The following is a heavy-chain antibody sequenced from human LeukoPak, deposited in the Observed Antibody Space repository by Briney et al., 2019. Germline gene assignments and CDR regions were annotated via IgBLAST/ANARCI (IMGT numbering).Heavy chain of an antibody. V-gene: IGHV3-7*01. CDR3: ARAGSSWFYYFDY. J-gene: IGHJ4*02. CDR2: IKQDGSEK. CDR1: GFTFSSYW. Sequence: GSLRLSCAASGFTFSSYWMSWVRQAPGKGLEWVANIKQDGSEKYYVDSVKGRFTISRDNAKNSLYLQMNSLRAEDTAVYYCARAGSSWFYYFDYWGQGTLVTVSS. D-gene: IGHD6-13*01.